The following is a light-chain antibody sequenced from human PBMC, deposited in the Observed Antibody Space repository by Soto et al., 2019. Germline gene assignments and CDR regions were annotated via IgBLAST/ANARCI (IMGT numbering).Light chain of an antibody. J-gene: IGKJ4*01. CDR3: QKYNSPPLT. Sequence: DIQMTQSPSSLSASLGDRVTITCRASQGIGVYLAWFQQRPGRVPSLLIYAASTLRSGVPSRFSGSGSGTDFTLTISSLQPEDVATYYCQKYNSPPLTFGGGTKVEIK. CDR2: AAS. V-gene: IGKV1-27*01. CDR1: QGIGVY.